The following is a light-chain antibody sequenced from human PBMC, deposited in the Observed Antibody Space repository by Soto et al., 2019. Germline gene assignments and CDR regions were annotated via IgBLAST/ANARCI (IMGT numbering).Light chain of an antibody. CDR2: DVT. CDR1: SSDVGGYNF. CDR3: SSYAGSSIPVA. V-gene: IGLV2-8*01. J-gene: IGLJ2*01. Sequence: QSALTQPPSASGSPGQSVTISCTEASSDVGGYNFVSWYQHHPGKAPRLMIYDVTQRPSRVPDRFSGSKSGNTASLTVSGLQVDDEAYYYCSSYAGSSIPVAFGGGTKLTVL.